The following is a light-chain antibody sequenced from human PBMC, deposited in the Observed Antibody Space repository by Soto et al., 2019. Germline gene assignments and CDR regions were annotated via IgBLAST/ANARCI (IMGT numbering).Light chain of an antibody. CDR3: QQDNNWPYS. Sequence: EIVMTQSPATLSVSPGERATLSCRASQSVSSNLAWYQQKPCQAHKLLIYGASTRATGIPARFSGSVSGTEFKLTISCIQSEDFAVYYCQQDNNWPYSFGAGTKLEIK. J-gene: IGKJ2*03. CDR2: GAS. V-gene: IGKV3-15*01. CDR1: QSVSSN.